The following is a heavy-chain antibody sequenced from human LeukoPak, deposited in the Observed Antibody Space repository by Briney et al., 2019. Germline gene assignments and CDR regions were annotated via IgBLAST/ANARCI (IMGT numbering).Heavy chain of an antibody. D-gene: IGHD3-3*01. Sequence: SVKVSCKASGYTFTGYYMHWVRQAPGQGLEWMGGIIPIFGTANYAQKFQGRVTITADESTSTAYMELSSLRSEDTAVYYCARDRTSGSGFDIWGQGTMVTVSS. V-gene: IGHV1-69*13. CDR2: IIPIFGTA. CDR1: GYTFTGYY. CDR3: ARDRTSGSGFDI. J-gene: IGHJ3*02.